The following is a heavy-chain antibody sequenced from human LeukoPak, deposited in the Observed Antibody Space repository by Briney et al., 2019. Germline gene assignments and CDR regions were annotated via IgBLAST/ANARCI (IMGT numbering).Heavy chain of an antibody. CDR3: ARDRMSRAPTYFHH. CDR1: GFTFDEFG. V-gene: IGHV3-43*02. CDR2: VSGDGGRT. Sequence: GGSLRLSCAASGFTFDEFGMHWVRHALGKGLGWVSFVSGDGGRTDYADSVKGRFTISRDNRKNSLYLQMDSLIAEDTAFYFCARDRMSRAPTYFHHWGQGTLVTVSA. J-gene: IGHJ1*01. D-gene: IGHD2-2*01.